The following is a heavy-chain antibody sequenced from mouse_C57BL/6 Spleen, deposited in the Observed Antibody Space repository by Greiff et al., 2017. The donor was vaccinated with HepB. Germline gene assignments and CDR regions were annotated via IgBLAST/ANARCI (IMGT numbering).Heavy chain of an antibody. J-gene: IGHJ4*01. CDR2: IHPNSGST. Sequence: QVQLQQPGAELVKPGASVKLSCKASGYTFTSYWMHWVKQRPGQGLEWIGMIHPNSGSTNYNEKFKSKATLTVDKSSSTAYMQRSSLTSEDSAVSYCATFPYYYGSSYYAMDYWGQGTSVTVSS. D-gene: IGHD1-1*01. CDR1: GYTFTSYW. V-gene: IGHV1-64*01. CDR3: ATFPYYYGSSYYAMDY.